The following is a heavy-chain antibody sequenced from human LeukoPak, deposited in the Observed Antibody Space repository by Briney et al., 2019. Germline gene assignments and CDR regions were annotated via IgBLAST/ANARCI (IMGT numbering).Heavy chain of an antibody. Sequence: PGGSLRLSCAASGFTFTNFPMHWLRQAPGKGLEFVSAISSNGADTYYADSVRGRFTISRDNSKNTLYLQMTSLRTEDTALYYCVKEIASYDYWGQGTLVTVSS. J-gene: IGHJ4*02. D-gene: IGHD2/OR15-2a*01. CDR3: VKEIASYDY. V-gene: IGHV3-64D*06. CDR1: GFTFTNFP. CDR2: ISSNGADT.